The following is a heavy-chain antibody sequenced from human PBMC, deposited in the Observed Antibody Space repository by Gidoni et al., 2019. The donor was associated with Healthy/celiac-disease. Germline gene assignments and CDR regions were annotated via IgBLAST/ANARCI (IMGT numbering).Heavy chain of an antibody. CDR2: IIPIFGTA. D-gene: IGHD6-19*01. CDR1: GGTFSSYA. Sequence: QVQLVQSGAEVKKPGSSVKVSCQASGGTFSSYAISWVRQAPGQGLEWMGGIIPIFGTANYAQKFQGRVTITADKSTSTAYMELSSLRSEDTAVYYCAREVGGAVAGSHYYYGMDVWGQGTTVTVSS. CDR3: AREVGGAVAGSHYYYGMDV. V-gene: IGHV1-69*06. J-gene: IGHJ6*02.